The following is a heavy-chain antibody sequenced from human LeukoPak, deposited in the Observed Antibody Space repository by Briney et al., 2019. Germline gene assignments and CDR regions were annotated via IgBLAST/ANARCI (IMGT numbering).Heavy chain of an antibody. CDR2: IYHSGST. Sequence: SETLSLTCAVSGYSIGSGYYWGWIRQPPGKGLEWIGSIYHSGSTYYNPSLKSRVTISVDTSKNQFSLKLSSVTAADTAVYYCARQTGYCSSTSCYTKNDAFDIWGQGTMVTVSS. CDR1: GYSIGSGYY. CDR3: ARQTGYCSSTSCYTKNDAFDI. V-gene: IGHV4-38-2*01. D-gene: IGHD2-2*02. J-gene: IGHJ3*02.